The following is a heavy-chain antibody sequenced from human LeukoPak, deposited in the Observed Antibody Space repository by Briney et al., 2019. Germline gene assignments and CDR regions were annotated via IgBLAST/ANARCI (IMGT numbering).Heavy chain of an antibody. J-gene: IGHJ4*02. D-gene: IGHD6-6*01. CDR1: GFTFSSYA. CDR2: NSSSSSYI. CDR3: AREYSSSSSPSCYFDY. Sequence: GGSLRLSCAASGFTFSSYAMTWVRQAPGKGLEWVSSNSSSSSYIYYADSVKGRFTISRDNAKNSLYLQMNSLRAEDMALYYCAREYSSSSSPSCYFDYWGQGTLVTVSS. V-gene: IGHV3-21*04.